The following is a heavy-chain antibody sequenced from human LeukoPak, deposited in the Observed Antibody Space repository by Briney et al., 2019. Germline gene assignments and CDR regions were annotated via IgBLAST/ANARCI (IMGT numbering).Heavy chain of an antibody. V-gene: IGHV1-69*01. J-gene: IGHJ4*02. D-gene: IGHD3-22*01. CDR1: GGTFSSYA. CDR2: IIPIFGTA. Sequence: ASVKVSCKASGGTFSSYAISWVRQAPGQGLEWMGGIIPIFGTANYAQKFQGRVTITADESTSTAYMELSSLRSEDTAVYYCASNYYDSSGYSPGDYWGQGTLVTVSS. CDR3: ASNYYDSSGYSPGDY.